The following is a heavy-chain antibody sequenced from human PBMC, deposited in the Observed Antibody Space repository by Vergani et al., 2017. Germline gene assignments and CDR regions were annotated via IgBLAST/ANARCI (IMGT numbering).Heavy chain of an antibody. CDR1: GYTFTSYG. CDR3: ARRADYFDY. V-gene: IGHV1-18*01. Sequence: QVQLVQSGAEVKKPGASVKVSCKASGYTFTSYGISWVRQAPGQGLEWMGWISAYTCNTNYAQKLQGSVTMPYDTCTSTAYMELMSLRYDDTAVYYCARRADYFDYWGQGTLVTVSS. CDR2: ISAYTCNT. J-gene: IGHJ4*02.